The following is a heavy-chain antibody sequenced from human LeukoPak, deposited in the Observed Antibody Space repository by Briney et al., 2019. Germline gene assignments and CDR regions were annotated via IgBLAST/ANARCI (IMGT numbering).Heavy chain of an antibody. CDR2: ISSSSSYI. CDR1: GFTFSSYG. V-gene: IGHV3-21*01. Sequence: PGGSLRLSCAASGFTFSSYGMSWVRQAPGKGLEWVSSISSSSSYIYYADSVKGRFTISRDNAKNSLYLQMNSLRAEDTAVYYCARVYRPYAHFDYWGQGTLVTVSS. CDR3: ARVYRPYAHFDY. J-gene: IGHJ4*02. D-gene: IGHD3-16*02.